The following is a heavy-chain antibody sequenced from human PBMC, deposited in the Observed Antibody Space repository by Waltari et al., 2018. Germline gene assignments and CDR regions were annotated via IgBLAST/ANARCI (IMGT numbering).Heavy chain of an antibody. D-gene: IGHD4-17*01. J-gene: IGHJ3*02. Sequence: EVQLVESGGGLVQPGGSLRLSCAASGFTFSDYYMDWVRQAPGKGLEWVGRIGIKAKSYTTEYAASVKGRFFVSRDDSENSLYLQMNSLKTEDTAVYYCARGPTVTTRYAFDIWGQGTMVTVSS. CDR2: IGIKAKSYTT. CDR3: ARGPTVTTRYAFDI. CDR1: GFTFSDYY. V-gene: IGHV3-72*01.